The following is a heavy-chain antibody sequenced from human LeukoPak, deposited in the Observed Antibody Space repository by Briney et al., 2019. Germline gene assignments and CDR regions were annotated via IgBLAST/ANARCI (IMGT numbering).Heavy chain of an antibody. Sequence: PSETLSLTCTISGGSISSSSFYWGWVRQPPGKGLEWITSIYYTGATYYNPSLKSRVTIAVDTSKTQFSLKLSSVTAADTAVYYCARDNVEEREWSTPFDYWGQGTLVTVSS. D-gene: IGHD1-1*01. V-gene: IGHV4-39*07. CDR3: ARDNVEEREWSTPFDY. J-gene: IGHJ4*02. CDR1: GGSISSSSFY. CDR2: IYYTGAT.